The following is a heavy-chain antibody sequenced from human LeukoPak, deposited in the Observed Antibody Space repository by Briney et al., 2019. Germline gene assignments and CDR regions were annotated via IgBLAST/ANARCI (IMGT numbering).Heavy chain of an antibody. CDR2: ISTSSSYI. D-gene: IGHD2-15*01. Sequence: GGSLRLSCAASGFTVSSNYMNWVRQAPGKGLEWVSSISTSSSYIYYADSVKGRFTISRDNAKNSLYLQMNSLRAEDTAVYYCARDSGLWSSEYYFDYWGQGTLVTVSS. V-gene: IGHV3-21*01. CDR1: GFTVSSNY. J-gene: IGHJ4*02. CDR3: ARDSGLWSSEYYFDY.